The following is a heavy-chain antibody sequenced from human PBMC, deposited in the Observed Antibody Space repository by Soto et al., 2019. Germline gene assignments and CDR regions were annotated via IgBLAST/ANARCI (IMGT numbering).Heavy chain of an antibody. D-gene: IGHD4-4*01. CDR3: ARDTDQNWFDL. CDR2: IYYSGST. J-gene: IGHJ5*02. V-gene: IGHV4-59*01. CDR1: GDSINFYY. Sequence: PSETLSLTCTVSGDSINFYYWTWIRQPPGKGLEWIGYIYYSGSTNYNPSLKSRLTISVDTSKNQISLKLTSVTAADTAVYYCARDTDQNWFDLWGQGILVTVPQ.